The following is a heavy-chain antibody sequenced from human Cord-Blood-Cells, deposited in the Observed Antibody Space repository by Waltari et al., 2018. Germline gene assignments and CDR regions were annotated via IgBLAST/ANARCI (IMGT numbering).Heavy chain of an antibody. V-gene: IGHV4-34*01. Sequence: QVQLQQWGAGLLKPSETLSLTCAVSGGSFSGYYWSWIRQPPGKGLEWIGEINHSGSTNYNPSLKSRVTISVDTSKNQFSLKLSSVTAADTAVYYCAGGGSSWYNWFDPWGQGTLVTVSS. J-gene: IGHJ5*02. CDR3: AGGGSSWYNWFDP. CDR1: GGSFSGYY. D-gene: IGHD6-13*01. CDR2: INHSGST.